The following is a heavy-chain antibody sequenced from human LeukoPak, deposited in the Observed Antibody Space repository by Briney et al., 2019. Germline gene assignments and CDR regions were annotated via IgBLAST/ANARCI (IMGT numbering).Heavy chain of an antibody. V-gene: IGHV3-64D*06. J-gene: IGHJ4*02. CDR1: GFTFSSYA. CDR2: ISSTGVST. D-gene: IGHD6-13*01. CDR3: VKAAAAGPLA. Sequence: SGGSLRLSCSASGFTFSSYAMHWVRQAPGKGLEYVLAISSTGVSTYYADSVKGKFTISRDNSKSTLYLQMGSLRAEDTAVYYCVKAAAAGPLAWGQGIPVTVSS.